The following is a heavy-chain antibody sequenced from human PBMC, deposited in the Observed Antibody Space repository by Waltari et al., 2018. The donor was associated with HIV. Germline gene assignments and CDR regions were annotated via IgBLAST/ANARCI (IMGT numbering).Heavy chain of an antibody. Sequence: EVQLVESGGGLVKPGGSLRLSCAASGFPFRIFRRRWVRQAPGKRLQWGSCVSSSSSKSYYADSLKGRFTISRDNAKNSLYLQMNSLRAEDTAVYYCARGGAMGSGSYFLDLWGRGTLVTVSS. V-gene: IGHV3-21*01. CDR2: VSSSSSKS. J-gene: IGHJ2*01. CDR1: GFPFRIFR. D-gene: IGHD3-10*01. CDR3: ARGGAMGSGSYFLDL.